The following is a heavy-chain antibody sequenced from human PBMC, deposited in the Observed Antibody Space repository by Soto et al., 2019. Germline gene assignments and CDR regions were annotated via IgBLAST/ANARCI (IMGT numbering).Heavy chain of an antibody. CDR3: ARGGLTTVPPLT. J-gene: IGHJ4*02. Sequence: QMQLQQWGAGLLKPSETLSLTCAVYGGSISGYYYYWIRQPPGKGLEWIGEINRSGSTNYNPSLKSRVTISVDTSKNQFSLTLSSVTAADTAIYYCARGGLTTVPPLTWGQGTLVTVSS. CDR2: INRSGST. D-gene: IGHD4-17*01. V-gene: IGHV4-34*01. CDR1: GGSISGYY.